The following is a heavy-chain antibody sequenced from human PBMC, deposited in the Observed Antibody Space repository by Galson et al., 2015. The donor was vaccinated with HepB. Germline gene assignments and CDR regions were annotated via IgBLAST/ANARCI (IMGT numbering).Heavy chain of an antibody. CDR3: AREVFAAFDI. CDR1: GFTFSSYV. Sequence: SLRLSCAASGFTFSSYVMHWVRQVPGKGLVWVSRINSDGSSITYADSVKGRFTISRDNVRNTLYMQVNSLRVEDTAVYYCAREVFAAFDIWGQGTVVTVSS. V-gene: IGHV3-74*01. J-gene: IGHJ3*02. CDR2: INSDGSSI.